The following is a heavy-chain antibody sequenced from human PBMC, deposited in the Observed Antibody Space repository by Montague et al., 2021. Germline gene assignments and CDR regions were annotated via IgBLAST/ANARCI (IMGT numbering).Heavy chain of an antibody. CDR3: ANRPDITVVTL. V-gene: IGHV3-23*01. J-gene: IGHJ4*02. CDR2: ISGSGGST. CDR1: GFTFSSYA. D-gene: IGHD4-23*01. Sequence: SLSLSCAASGFTFSSYAMSWVRQAPGKGLEWVSAISGSGGSTYYADSVKGRFTISGVNSKNTLYLQMNSLRAEDTAVYYCANRPDITVVTLGGQGTLVTVSS.